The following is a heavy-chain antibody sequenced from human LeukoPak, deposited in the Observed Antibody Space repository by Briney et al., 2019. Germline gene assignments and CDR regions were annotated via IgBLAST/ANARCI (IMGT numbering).Heavy chain of an antibody. CDR2: INHSGSP. D-gene: IGHD3-22*01. CDR1: GGSLSGYY. V-gene: IGHV4-34*01. Sequence: SETLSLTCAVYGGSLSGYYCSWIRQPPGKGVEWIGEINHSGSPNSTPSLKTRVTISVDTSTTQFSLKLSSVTAADTAVYYCARARSRRYYDSSGLNASFGYWGQGTLVTVSS. J-gene: IGHJ4*02. CDR3: ARARSRRYYDSSGLNASFGY.